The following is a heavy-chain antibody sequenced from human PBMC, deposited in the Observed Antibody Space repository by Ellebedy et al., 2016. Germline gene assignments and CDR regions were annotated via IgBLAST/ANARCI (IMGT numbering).Heavy chain of an antibody. Sequence: GGSLRLSXATSGIRFGDFFMSWVRQAPGKGLQWVSTISAGGDDTYLADSVKGRFTISRDNSRFTLYLQMDSLRAEDTAVYYCYYGHYSASWGQGTLVTVSS. CDR2: ISAGGDDT. D-gene: IGHD4-17*01. CDR3: YYGHYSAS. V-gene: IGHV3-23*01. J-gene: IGHJ4*02. CDR1: GIRFGDFF.